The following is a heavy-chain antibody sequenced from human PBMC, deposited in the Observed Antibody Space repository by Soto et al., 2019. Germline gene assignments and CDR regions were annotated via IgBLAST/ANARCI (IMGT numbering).Heavy chain of an antibody. D-gene: IGHD2-2*01. Sequence: EVQLLESGGGLVQPGGSLRLSCAASGFTFSSYAMTWVRQAPGKGLEWVSAISGSGISTFYADSVKGRFTISRDNSKNTLYLQMNSLRVADTAVYYCAKDSADCASTSCYGFFSYWGQGTLVTVSS. CDR1: GFTFSSYA. CDR3: AKDSADCASTSCYGFFSY. J-gene: IGHJ4*02. CDR2: ISGSGIST. V-gene: IGHV3-23*01.